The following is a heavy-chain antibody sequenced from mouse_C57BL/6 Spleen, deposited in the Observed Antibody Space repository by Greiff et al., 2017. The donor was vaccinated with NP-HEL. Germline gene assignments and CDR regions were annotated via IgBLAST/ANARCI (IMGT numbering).Heavy chain of an antibody. CDR3: ARSMYSNYHYAMDY. V-gene: IGHV1-50*01. D-gene: IGHD2-5*01. J-gene: IGHJ4*01. Sequence: VQLQQPGAELVKPGASVKLSCKASGYTFTSYWLQWVKPRPGQGLEWIGEIDPSDSYTNYNQKFKGKATLTVDTSSSTAYMQLSSLTSEDSAVYYCARSMYSNYHYAMDYWGQGTSVTVSS. CDR2: IDPSDSYT. CDR1: GYTFTSYW.